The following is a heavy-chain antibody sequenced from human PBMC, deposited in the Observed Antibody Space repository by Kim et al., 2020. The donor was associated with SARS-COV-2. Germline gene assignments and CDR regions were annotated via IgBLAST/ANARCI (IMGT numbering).Heavy chain of an antibody. J-gene: IGHJ4*02. V-gene: IGHV3-15*01. Sequence: YTVTVKGRLTISRDDSKNTLYLQMNSLKTEDTAVYYCTTDFEWFGESVLFWGQGTLVTVSS. CDR3: TTDFEWFGESVLF. D-gene: IGHD3-10*01.